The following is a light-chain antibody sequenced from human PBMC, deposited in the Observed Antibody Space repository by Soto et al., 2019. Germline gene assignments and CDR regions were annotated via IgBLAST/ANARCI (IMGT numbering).Light chain of an antibody. Sequence: EIVLRQSPDTLCLSPVERATLSCIASQSVSSSYLAWYQQKPGQAPRLLIYGASSRATGIPDRFSGSGSGTDFTLTISRLEPEDFAVYYCQQYGSSPPWTFGQGTKVDIK. CDR2: GAS. J-gene: IGKJ1*01. V-gene: IGKV3-20*01. CDR1: QSVSSSY. CDR3: QQYGSSPPWT.